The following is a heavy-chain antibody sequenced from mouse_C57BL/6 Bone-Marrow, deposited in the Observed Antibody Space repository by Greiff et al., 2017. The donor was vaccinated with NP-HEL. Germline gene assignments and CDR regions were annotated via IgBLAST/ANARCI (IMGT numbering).Heavy chain of an antibody. CDR1: GYTFTSYW. J-gene: IGHJ4*01. Sequence: QVQLQQPGAELVKPGASVKLSCEASGYTFTSYWMHWVKQRPGQGLEWIGMIHPNSGSTNYNEKFKSKATLTVDKSSSTAYMQLSSLTSEDSAVYYCARPLRYAMDYWGQGTSVTVSS. CDR3: ARPLRYAMDY. V-gene: IGHV1-64*01. CDR2: IHPNSGST.